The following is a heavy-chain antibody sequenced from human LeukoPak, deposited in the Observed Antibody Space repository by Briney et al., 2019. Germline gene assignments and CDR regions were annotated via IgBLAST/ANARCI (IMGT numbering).Heavy chain of an antibody. V-gene: IGHV1-46*01. D-gene: IGHD6-13*01. J-gene: IGHJ6*02. CDR1: GYTFTSYY. CDR2: INPSGGST. Sequence: ASVKVSCKASGYTFTSYYMHWVRQAPGQGLEWMGIINPSGGSTSYAQKFQGRVTITADESTSTAYMELSSLRSEDTAVYYCATAGKQQPNAYYYYYGMDVWGQGTTVTVSS. CDR3: ATAGKQQPNAYYYYYGMDV.